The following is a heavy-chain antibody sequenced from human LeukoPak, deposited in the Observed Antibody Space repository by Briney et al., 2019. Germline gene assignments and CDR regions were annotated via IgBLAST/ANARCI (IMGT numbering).Heavy chain of an antibody. J-gene: IGHJ3*02. V-gene: IGHV4-59*01. CDR3: ARMYYYDSSGSGSLAFDI. D-gene: IGHD3-22*01. CDR2: IYYSGST. Sequence: SETLSLTCTVSGGSISSYYWSWIRQPPGKGLEWIGYIYYSGSTNYTPSLESRVTISVDTSKNQFSLKLSSVTAADTAVYYCARMYYYDSSGSGSLAFDIWGQGTMVTVSS. CDR1: GGSISSYY.